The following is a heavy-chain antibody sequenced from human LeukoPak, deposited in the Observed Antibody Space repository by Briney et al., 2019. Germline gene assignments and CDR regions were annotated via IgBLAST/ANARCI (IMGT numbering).Heavy chain of an antibody. D-gene: IGHD5-24*01. Sequence: SETLSLTCAVYGGSXSGYYWSWIRQPPGXXXXXIXXXXXSXXXXXXXXXXXXXTXXXDTSKNQFSLKLSSVTAADTAVYYCARRRLVGRDGYNYWGQGTLVTVSS. J-gene: IGHJ4*02. CDR2: XXXSXXX. CDR1: GGSXSGYY. V-gene: IGHV4-34*01. CDR3: ARRRLVGRDGYNY.